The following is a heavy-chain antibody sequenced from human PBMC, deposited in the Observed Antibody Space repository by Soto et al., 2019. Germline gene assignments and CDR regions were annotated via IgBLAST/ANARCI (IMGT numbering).Heavy chain of an antibody. Sequence: HEHLVQSGAEVKRPGASLKVSCKASGYSFTGYYIHWVRQAPGQGLEWMGWINPDSGATNYAQNFQGRVSLTSYTSISTASMDLTSLTSDDTAVYYCARGDYGTGGYPFPYFDYWGQATLVIVSS. D-gene: IGHD2-8*02. V-gene: IGHV1-2*02. CDR1: GYSFTGYY. CDR2: INPDSGAT. J-gene: IGHJ4*02. CDR3: ARGDYGTGGYPFPYFDY.